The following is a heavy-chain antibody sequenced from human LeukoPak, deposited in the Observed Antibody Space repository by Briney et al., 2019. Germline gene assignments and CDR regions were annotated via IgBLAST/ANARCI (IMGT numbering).Heavy chain of an antibody. V-gene: IGHV3-23*01. CDR2: ISGSGGST. J-gene: IGHJ4*02. D-gene: IGHD3-22*01. CDR3: AKDPAGGYDSSGYIDY. Sequence: PGGSLRLSCAASGFTFSSYAMSWVRQAPGKGLEWVSAISGSGGSTYYADSVKGRFTISRDNSKNTLYLQMNSLRAEDTAVYYCAKDPAGGYDSSGYIDYWGRGTLVTVSS. CDR1: GFTFSSYA.